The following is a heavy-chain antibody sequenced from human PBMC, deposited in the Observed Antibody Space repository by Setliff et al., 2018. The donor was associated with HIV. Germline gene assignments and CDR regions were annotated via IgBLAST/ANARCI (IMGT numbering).Heavy chain of an antibody. V-gene: IGHV3-15*01. D-gene: IGHD3-9*01. CDR3: ARRTGDDWYYFDY. CDR2: IKSKTDGGTT. CDR1: GFTFSNAW. J-gene: IGHJ4*02. Sequence: GGSLRLSCAASGFTFSNAWMSWVRQAPGKGLEWVGRIKSKTDGGTTDYAAPVKGRFTISRDDSKNTLYLQMNSLRTEDTAIYYCARRTGDDWYYFDYWGQGTLVTVSS.